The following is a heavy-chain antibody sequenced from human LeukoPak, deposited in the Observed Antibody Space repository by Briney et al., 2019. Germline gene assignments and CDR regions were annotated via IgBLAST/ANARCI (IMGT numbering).Heavy chain of an antibody. V-gene: IGHV1-18*01. CDR1: GYTFTSYG. CDR2: ISAYNGNT. J-gene: IGHJ3*02. CDR3: ARDSYYDSSGYYIDAFDI. Sequence: ASVKVSCKASGYTFTSYGISWMRQAPGQGLEWMGWISAYNGNTNYAQKLQGRVTMTTDTSTSTAYMELRSLRSDDTAVYYCARDSYYDSSGYYIDAFDIWGQGTMVTVSS. D-gene: IGHD3-22*01.